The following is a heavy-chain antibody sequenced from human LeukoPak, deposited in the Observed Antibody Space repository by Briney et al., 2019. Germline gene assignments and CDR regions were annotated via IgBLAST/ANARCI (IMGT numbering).Heavy chain of an antibody. J-gene: IGHJ5*02. CDR3: ARKDWQYFGP. CDR1: GFTFSSYT. V-gene: IGHV3-48*01. CDR2: ISSSSSTI. D-gene: IGHD3-9*01. Sequence: GGSLRLSCAASGFTFSSYTMNWVRQAPGKGLEWVSSISSSSSTIYYADSVKGRFTISRDNAKNSLFLQMNSLRAEDTAVYYCARKDWQYFGPWGQGTLGTVSS.